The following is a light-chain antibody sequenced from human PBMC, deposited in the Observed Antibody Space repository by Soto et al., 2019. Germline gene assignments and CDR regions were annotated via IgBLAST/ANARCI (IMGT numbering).Light chain of an antibody. CDR1: QSVSSSY. Sequence: EIVLTQSPGTLSSSPGERATLSCRASQSVSSSYLAWYQQKPGQAPRLLIYGASSRATGIPDRFSGSGSGTDFPLTISRLEPEDFAVYYCQQYGSSLYTFGQGTKLEIK. CDR3: QQYGSSLYT. CDR2: GAS. J-gene: IGKJ2*01. V-gene: IGKV3-20*01.